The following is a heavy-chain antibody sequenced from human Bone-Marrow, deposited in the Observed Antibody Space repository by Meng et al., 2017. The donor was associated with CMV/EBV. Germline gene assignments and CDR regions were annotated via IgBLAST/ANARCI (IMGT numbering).Heavy chain of an antibody. Sequence: GGSLRHSCAASGFTFSSYWMSWVRQAPGKGLEWVANIKQDGSEKYYVDSVKGRFTISRDNAKNSLYLQMNSLRAEDMALYYCAKMAGKSSSFWYFDLWGRGTLVTVSS. CDR3: AKMAGKSSSFWYFDL. CDR2: IKQDGSEK. D-gene: IGHD6-13*01. V-gene: IGHV3-7*03. CDR1: GFTFSSYW. J-gene: IGHJ2*01.